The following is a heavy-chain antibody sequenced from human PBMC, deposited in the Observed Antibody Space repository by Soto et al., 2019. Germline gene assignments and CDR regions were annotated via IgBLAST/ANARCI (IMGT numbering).Heavy chain of an antibody. CDR2: MFASGSS. CDR1: GDSISSSNW. Sequence: QVQLQESGPGLVKPSETLSLTCAVSGDSISSSNWWSWYRQPPGKGLELIGEMFASGSSNYNPSLTSRVTISLDTSKNHFSLKLTSLAAADTAIYYCAREGFHHRPDYWGQGIPVTVSS. CDR3: AREGFHHRPDY. V-gene: IGHV4-4*02. J-gene: IGHJ4*02.